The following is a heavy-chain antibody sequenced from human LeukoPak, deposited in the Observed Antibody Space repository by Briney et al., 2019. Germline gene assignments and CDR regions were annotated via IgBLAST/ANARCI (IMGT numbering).Heavy chain of an antibody. D-gene: IGHD3-9*01. Sequence: PSETLSLTCTVSGGSISSYYWSWIRQPPGKGLEWIGYIYYSGSTNYNPSLKSRVTISVDTSKNQSSLKLSSVTAADTAVYHCARVGLTGPXXXYLDYWGQGTLVTVSS. CDR1: GGSISSYY. CDR3: ARVGLTGPXXXYLDY. CDR2: IYYSGST. J-gene: IGHJ4*02. V-gene: IGHV4-59*01.